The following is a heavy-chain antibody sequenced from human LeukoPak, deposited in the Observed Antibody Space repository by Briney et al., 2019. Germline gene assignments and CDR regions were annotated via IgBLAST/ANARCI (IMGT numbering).Heavy chain of an antibody. J-gene: IGHJ4*02. D-gene: IGHD3-9*01. CDR1: GYSFTSYW. CDR2: IYPGDSDT. V-gene: IGHV5-51*01. Sequence: GESLKISCKGSGYSFTSYWIGWVRQMPGKGLEWMGIIYPGDSDTRYSPSFQGQVTISADKSIRTAYLQWSSLKASDTAMYYCARSLTYYDILTGYYPNYFDYWGQGTLVTVSS. CDR3: ARSLTYYDILTGYYPNYFDY.